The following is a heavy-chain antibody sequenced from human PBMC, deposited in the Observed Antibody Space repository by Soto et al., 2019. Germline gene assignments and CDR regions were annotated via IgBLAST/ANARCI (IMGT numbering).Heavy chain of an antibody. V-gene: IGHV4-59*01. CDR3: ARPRGRSSGWDIWFDP. CDR1: GGSITSYY. J-gene: IGHJ5*02. D-gene: IGHD6-25*01. CDR2: IYYSGST. Sequence: SETLSLTCPVSGGSITSYYWSWIRQPPGKGLEWIGYIYYSGSTNYNPSRKSLVTISVDTSKNQFSLKLSSVTAADTSVYYCARPRGRSSGWDIWFDPFGHGALVTVS.